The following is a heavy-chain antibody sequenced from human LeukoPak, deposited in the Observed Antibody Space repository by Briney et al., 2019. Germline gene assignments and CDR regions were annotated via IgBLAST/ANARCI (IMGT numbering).Heavy chain of an antibody. J-gene: IGHJ4*02. CDR3: ARYKVRGVITHFDY. D-gene: IGHD3-10*01. CDR2: IYYSGST. V-gene: IGHV4-59*01. Sequence: SETLSLTCTVSGGSISSYYWSWIRQPPGKGLEWIGDIYYSGSTNYNPSLTSRVTISVDTSKNQFSLKLSSVTAADTAVYYGARYKVRGVITHFDYWGQGTLVTVSS. CDR1: GGSISSYY.